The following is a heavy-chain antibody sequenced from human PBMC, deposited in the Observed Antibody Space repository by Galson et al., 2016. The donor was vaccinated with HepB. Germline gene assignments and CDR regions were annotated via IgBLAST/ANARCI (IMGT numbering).Heavy chain of an antibody. Sequence: SVKVSCKASGYTFSNYDINWVRQATGQGLEWMGWMNPNSGNTGFAQKFQGRISMTRDTSMSTAYLDLSSLKSDDTAVNYCARGMKSRRKVFLGVLSPFFLDSWGQGTLVTVSS. CDR2: MNPNSGNT. V-gene: IGHV1-8*01. CDR3: ARGMKSRRKVFLGVLSPFFLDS. D-gene: IGHD3-3*01. CDR1: GYTFSNYD. J-gene: IGHJ4*02.